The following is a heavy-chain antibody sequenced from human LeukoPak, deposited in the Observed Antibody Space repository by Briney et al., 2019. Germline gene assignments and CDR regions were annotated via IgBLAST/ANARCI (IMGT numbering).Heavy chain of an antibody. CDR1: GFTFSSYA. Sequence: GGSLRLSCAASGFTFSSYAMSWVRQAPGKGLEWVAVISSDESNKYYADPVKGRFTISRDNSKNTLYLQMNSLRAEDMALYYCAILTDKGSFDMWGQGTMVTVSS. CDR2: ISSDESNK. J-gene: IGHJ3*02. D-gene: IGHD2-15*01. CDR3: AILTDKGSFDM. V-gene: IGHV3-30*03.